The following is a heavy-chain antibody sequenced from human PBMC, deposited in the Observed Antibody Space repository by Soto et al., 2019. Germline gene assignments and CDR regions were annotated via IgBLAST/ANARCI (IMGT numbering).Heavy chain of an antibody. J-gene: IGHJ3*02. CDR3: ARGGGGGAFEI. V-gene: IGHV3-11*06. D-gene: IGHD2-15*01. CDR2: ISPKSTYR. CDR1: GFPFSDYY. Sequence: PGGSLRLSCATSGFPFSDYYMSWIRQAPGKGLEWLSHISPKSTYRNYADSVKGRFTISRDNTKSSLFLQMNSLGVEDTAVYYCARGGGGGAFEICGQGTMVTVSS.